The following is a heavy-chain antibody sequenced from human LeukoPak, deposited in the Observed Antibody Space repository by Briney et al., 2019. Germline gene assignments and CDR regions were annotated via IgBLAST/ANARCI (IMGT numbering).Heavy chain of an antibody. D-gene: IGHD3-22*01. J-gene: IGHJ1*01. CDR2: ISGSGHIT. CDR1: GFSFSDSY. CDR3: ARTRGPLLPES. V-gene: IGHV3-11*04. Sequence: EGSLSLSCAASGFSFSDSYMSWIRQSPGKGLEWVSHISGSGHITYYADSVRGRFTISRDNAKNSLFLQMNCVRAEDTAVYLCARTRGPLLPESWGQGTLVTVSS.